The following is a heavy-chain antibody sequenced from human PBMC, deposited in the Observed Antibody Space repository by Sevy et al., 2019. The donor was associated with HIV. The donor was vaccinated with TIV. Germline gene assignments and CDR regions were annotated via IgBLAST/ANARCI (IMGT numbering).Heavy chain of an antibody. J-gene: IGHJ4*02. V-gene: IGHV3-23*01. Sequence: GGSLSLPCAASRFTFSDYAMSWVRQAPGKGLEFVSSISSSDNSIYYADPVKGRFTISRDNSKNTLYLLMNSLTAEDTAVYYCAKGGILTVHGYWGQGTLVTVSS. CDR3: AKGGILTVHGY. D-gene: IGHD3-9*01. CDR2: ISSSDNSI. CDR1: RFTFSDYA.